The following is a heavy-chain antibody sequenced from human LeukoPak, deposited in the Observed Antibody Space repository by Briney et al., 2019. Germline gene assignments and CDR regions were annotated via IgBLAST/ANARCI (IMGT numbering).Heavy chain of an antibody. D-gene: IGHD3-9*01. CDR2: INSDGSTI. Sequence: GGSLRLSCAASGFTFSSYWVHWVRQAPGKGLEWVARINSDGSTINHADSVRGRFTISRDNSKNTLYLQMNSLRAEDTAVYYCAKYHPQYDILTGSSYSYVLWGQGTLVTVSS. CDR1: GFTFSSYW. CDR3: AKYHPQYDILTGSSYSYVL. V-gene: IGHV3-74*01. J-gene: IGHJ4*02.